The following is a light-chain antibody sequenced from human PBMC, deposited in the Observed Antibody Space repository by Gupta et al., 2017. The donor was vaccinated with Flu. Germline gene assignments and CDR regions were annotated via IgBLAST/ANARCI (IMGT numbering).Light chain of an antibody. CDR1: SSNIGSNT. CDR3: AAWDDSLNGRV. CDR2: SNN. J-gene: IGLJ3*02. V-gene: IGLV1-44*01. Sequence: RVTISCSGSSSNIGSNTVNWYQQLPGTAPKLLIYSNNQRPSGVPDRFSGSKPGTSASLAISGLQSEDEADYYCAAWDDSLNGRVFGGGTKLTVL.